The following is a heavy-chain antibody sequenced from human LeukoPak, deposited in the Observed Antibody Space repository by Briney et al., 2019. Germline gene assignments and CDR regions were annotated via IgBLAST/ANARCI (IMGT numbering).Heavy chain of an antibody. CDR3: TTEDIAMAPAY. J-gene: IGHJ4*02. Sequence: GASVTVSCKVSGYTLTELSMHWVRQAPGKGLEWMGGFDPEDGETIYAQKFQGRLTMTEDTSTDTAHMELSSLRSEDTAMYYCTTEDIAMAPAYWGQGTLVTVSS. D-gene: IGHD5-18*01. CDR1: GYTLTELS. V-gene: IGHV1-24*01. CDR2: FDPEDGET.